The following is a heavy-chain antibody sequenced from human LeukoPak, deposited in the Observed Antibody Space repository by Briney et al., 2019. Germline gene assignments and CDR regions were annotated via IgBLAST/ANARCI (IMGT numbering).Heavy chain of an antibody. CDR3: AKERLGGNYGDYAVDY. Sequence: GGSLRLSCAASGFTFTSYAMGWVRQAPGRGLEWVSSVSGSGDGTYYADSVKGRFTISRDNSKKTLDLHMDSLRAEDTAVYYCAKERLGGNYGDYAVDYWGQGTMVTVSS. J-gene: IGHJ4*02. V-gene: IGHV3-23*01. D-gene: IGHD4-17*01. CDR2: VSGSGDGT. CDR1: GFTFTSYA.